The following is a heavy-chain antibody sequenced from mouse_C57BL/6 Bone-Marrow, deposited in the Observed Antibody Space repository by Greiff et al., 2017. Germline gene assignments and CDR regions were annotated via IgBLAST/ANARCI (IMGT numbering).Heavy chain of an antibody. CDR3: ARLEFDGSSGDWYFDV. CDR1: GYTFTSYD. V-gene: IGHV1-85*01. CDR2: IYPRDGST. D-gene: IGHD1-1*01. J-gene: IGHJ1*03. Sequence: VQLQQSGPELVKPGASVKLSCKASGYTFTSYDINWVKQRPGQGLEWIGWIYPRDGSTKYNEKFKGKATLTVDPSSSTAYMARPSLTSEDSAVYFCARLEFDGSSGDWYFDVWGTGTTVTVSS.